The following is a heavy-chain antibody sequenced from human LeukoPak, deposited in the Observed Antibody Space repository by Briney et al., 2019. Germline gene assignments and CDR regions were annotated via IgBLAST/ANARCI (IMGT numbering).Heavy chain of an antibody. CDR1: GFTFSSYV. Sequence: QPGGSLRLSFAAPGFTFSSYVMSWVRQAPGKGLEWVSAVSGSGGSTYYADSVKGRFTISRDNSKNTLYLQMNSLRAEDTAVYYCAKGAGYSYDYYFDYWGQGTLVTVSS. V-gene: IGHV3-23*01. CDR2: VSGSGGST. CDR3: AKGAGYSYDYYFDY. J-gene: IGHJ4*02. D-gene: IGHD5-18*01.